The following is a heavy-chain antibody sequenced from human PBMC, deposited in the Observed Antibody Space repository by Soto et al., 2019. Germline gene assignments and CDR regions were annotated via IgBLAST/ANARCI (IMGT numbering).Heavy chain of an antibody. CDR2: IKRDGSET. J-gene: IGHJ4*02. D-gene: IGHD1-20*01. CDR1: TFIFSTYW. Sequence: EVQLVESGGGLVQPGGSLRLSCAAPTFIFSTYWMTWVRQAPGKGLEGVANIKRDGSETHYADSVKGRFTISRDNAKNSLYLQMNSLRVEDTAVYYCVGDGNNWNDFDYWGQGTLVTVSS. V-gene: IGHV3-7*01. CDR3: VGDGNNWNDFDY.